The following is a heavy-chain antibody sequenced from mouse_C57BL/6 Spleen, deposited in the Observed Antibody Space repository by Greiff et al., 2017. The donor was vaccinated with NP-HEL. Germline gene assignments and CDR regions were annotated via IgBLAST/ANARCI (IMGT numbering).Heavy chain of an antibody. CDR3: TTADYGYDGDY. CDR2: IDPENGDT. J-gene: IGHJ2*01. Sequence: EVQLQQSGAELVRPGASVKLSCTASGFNIKDDYMHWVKQRPEQGLEWIGWIDPENGDTEYASKFQGKATITADTSSNTAYLQLSSLTSEDTAVYYCTTADYGYDGDYWGQGTTLTVSS. V-gene: IGHV14-4*01. CDR1: GFNIKDDY. D-gene: IGHD2-2*01.